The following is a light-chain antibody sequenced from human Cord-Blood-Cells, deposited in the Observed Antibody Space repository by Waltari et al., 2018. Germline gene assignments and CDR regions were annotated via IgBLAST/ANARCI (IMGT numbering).Light chain of an antibody. CDR2: DAS. CDR3: QQRSNWPPGYT. Sequence: EIVLTQSPATLSLSQGERATLSCQGSQSVSSYFTCYQQKPVQAPRLLIYDASNRATGIPARFSGSGSGTDFTLTISSLEPEDFAVYYCQQRSNWPPGYTFGQGTKLEIK. CDR1: QSVSSY. V-gene: IGKV3-11*01. J-gene: IGKJ2*01.